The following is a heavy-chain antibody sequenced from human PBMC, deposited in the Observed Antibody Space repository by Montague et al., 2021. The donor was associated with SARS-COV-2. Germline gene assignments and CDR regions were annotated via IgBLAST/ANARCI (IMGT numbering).Heavy chain of an antibody. V-gene: IGHV4-34*01. J-gene: IGHJ4*02. CDR1: DGSFSDYS. CDR2: INHSGST. Sequence: SETLSLTYAVYDGSFSDYSWTWIRQPPGRGLEWIGEINHSGSTNYNPSLKSQVTISVDTSKNQFSLKMTSVTAADTAVYYCARGRKHINMVVVVVTGEEYDFDVWGQGTPVAVSS. D-gene: IGHD3-22*01. CDR3: ARGRKHINMVVVVVTGEEYDFDV.